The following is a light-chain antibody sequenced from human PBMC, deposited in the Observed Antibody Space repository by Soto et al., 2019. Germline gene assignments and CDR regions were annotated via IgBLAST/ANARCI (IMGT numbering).Light chain of an antibody. J-gene: IGKJ4*01. CDR1: QSVRSSY. V-gene: IGKV3D-20*01. Sequence: EIVSTQSPATLSLSPGDRPTLSCGASQSVRSSYVAWYQQKAGLAPRLLIYDGSSRASGIPDRFSGSGSGTDFTLTIGRLEPEDFALYYCQQYDNSAPLSFGGGTKV. CDR2: DGS. CDR3: QQYDNSAPLS.